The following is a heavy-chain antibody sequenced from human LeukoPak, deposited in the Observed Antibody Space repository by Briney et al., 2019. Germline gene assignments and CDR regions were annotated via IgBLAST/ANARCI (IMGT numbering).Heavy chain of an antibody. V-gene: IGHV4-34*01. CDR3: ARGPRAPTIAVAGTW. CDR1: GGSFSGYY. CDR2: INHSGST. Sequence: SETLSLTCADYGGSFSGYYWSWIRQPPGKGLEWIGEINHSGSTNYNPSLKSRVTISVDTSKNQFSLKLSSVTAADTAVYYCARGPRAPTIAVAGTWWGQGTLVTVSS. D-gene: IGHD6-19*01. J-gene: IGHJ1*01.